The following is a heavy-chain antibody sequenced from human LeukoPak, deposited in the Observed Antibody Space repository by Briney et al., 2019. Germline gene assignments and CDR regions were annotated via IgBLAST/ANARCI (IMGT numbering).Heavy chain of an antibody. J-gene: IGHJ4*02. D-gene: IGHD6-13*01. CDR2: IITIFGTA. CDR1: GGTFSSYA. V-gene: IGHV1-69*13. Sequence: SVKVSCKASGGTFSSYAISWVRQAPGQGLEWMGGIITIFGTANYAQKFQGRVTITADEYTSTAYMDLSSLRSEDTAVYYCARGVLAAAGQPYYFDYWGQGTLVTVSS. CDR3: ARGVLAAAGQPYYFDY.